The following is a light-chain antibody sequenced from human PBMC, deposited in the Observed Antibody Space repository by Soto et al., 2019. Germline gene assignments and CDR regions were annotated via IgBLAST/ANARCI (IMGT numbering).Light chain of an antibody. CDR3: QQYNTYPWT. V-gene: IGKV1-5*01. CDR2: DAS. Sequence: XIQMTQSPSTLSASVGDRVTITCRASQSISSWLAWYQQKPGKAPKLLIYDASSLESGVPSRFSGSGSGTEFTLTISSLQPDDFATYYCQQYNTYPWTFGQGTKVDIK. CDR1: QSISSW. J-gene: IGKJ1*01.